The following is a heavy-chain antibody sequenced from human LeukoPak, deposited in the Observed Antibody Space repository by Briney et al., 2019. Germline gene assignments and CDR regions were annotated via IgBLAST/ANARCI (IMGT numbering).Heavy chain of an antibody. J-gene: IGHJ4*02. CDR2: ISYDGSNK. D-gene: IGHD6-13*01. V-gene: IGHV3-30*03. CDR3: ARETPYSSSWTVFDY. CDR1: GFTFSSYG. Sequence: GGSLRLSCAASGFTFSSYGMHWVRQAPGKGLEWVAVISYDGSNKDYADSVKGRFTISRDNAKNSLYLQMNSLRAEDTAVYYCARETPYSSSWTVFDYWGQGTLVTVSS.